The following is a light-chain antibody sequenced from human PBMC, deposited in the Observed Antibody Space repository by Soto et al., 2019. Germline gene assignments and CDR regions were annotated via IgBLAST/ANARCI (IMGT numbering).Light chain of an antibody. CDR2: AAS. V-gene: IGKV1D-12*01. CDR3: QQALNFPFT. J-gene: IGKJ2*01. CDR1: QGISTW. Sequence: DIQMTQSASSVSASVGDRVTITCRASQGISTWLAWYQQKPGKAPKLLIYAASILQTGVPSRFSGSGSGTDFTLTITSLQPEDCATNYCQQALNFPFTFGQGTKLEIK.